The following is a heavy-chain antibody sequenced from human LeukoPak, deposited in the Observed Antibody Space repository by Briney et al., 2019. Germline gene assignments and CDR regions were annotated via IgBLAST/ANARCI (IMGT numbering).Heavy chain of an antibody. CDR1: GYNFPTSW. Sequence: GESLKISCKGSGYNFPTSWIGWVRQMPGKGLEWMGIIYPGDSDTRYSPSFEGQVTISADKSISTAYLQWSGLKASDTAIYYCARFFGRYFDYWGQGTLVTVSS. CDR3: ARFFGRYFDY. J-gene: IGHJ4*02. CDR2: IYPGDSDT. D-gene: IGHD3-3*01. V-gene: IGHV5-51*01.